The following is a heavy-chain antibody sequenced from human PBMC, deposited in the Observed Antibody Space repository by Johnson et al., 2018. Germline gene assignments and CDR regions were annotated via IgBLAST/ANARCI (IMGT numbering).Heavy chain of an antibody. J-gene: IGHJ6*03. CDR3: AKGTGHHYDYMDA. CDR2: MWSDGSNK. V-gene: IGHV3-33*06. D-gene: IGHD1-1*01. CDR1: GFTFNSYG. Sequence: QVQLVETGGGVVQPGMSLRLSCAASGFTFNSYGLLWVRQAPGKGLEWVALMWSDGSNKYYTDSVKGRFTISRDNSKNTLYLQMDGLRAEDTAGYFWAKGTGHHYDYMDAWGKGTTVTVSS.